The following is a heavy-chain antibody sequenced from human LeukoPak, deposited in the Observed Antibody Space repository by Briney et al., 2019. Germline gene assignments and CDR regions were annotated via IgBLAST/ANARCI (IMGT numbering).Heavy chain of an antibody. CDR2: ISSSGSTI. J-gene: IGHJ6*02. V-gene: IGHV3-11*01. Sequence: PGGSLRLSCAASGFTFSDYYMSWIRQDPGKGLEWVSYISSSGSTIYYADSVKGRFTISRDNAKNSLYLQMSSLRAEDTAVYYCARVVVVPAAMSQSYYYYGMDVWGQGTTVTVSS. D-gene: IGHD2-2*01. CDR1: GFTFSDYY. CDR3: ARVVVVPAAMSQSYYYYGMDV.